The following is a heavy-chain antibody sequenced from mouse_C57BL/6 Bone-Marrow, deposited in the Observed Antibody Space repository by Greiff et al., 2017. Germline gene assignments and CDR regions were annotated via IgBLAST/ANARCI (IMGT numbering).Heavy chain of an antibody. CDR3: ARLDYYGSSYDWYVDV. V-gene: IGHV1-26*01. D-gene: IGHD1-1*01. Sequence: EVQLQQSGPELVKPGASVKISCKASGYTFTDYYMNWVKQSHGKSLEWIGDINPNNGGTSYNQKFKGKATLTVDKSSSTAYMGLRSLTSEDSAVYYCARLDYYGSSYDWYVDVWGTGTTVTVSS. CDR1: GYTFTDYY. J-gene: IGHJ1*03. CDR2: INPNNGGT.